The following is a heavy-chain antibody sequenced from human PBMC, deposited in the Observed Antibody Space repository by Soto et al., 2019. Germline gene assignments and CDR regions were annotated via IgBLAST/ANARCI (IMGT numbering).Heavy chain of an antibody. CDR2: INHSGST. D-gene: IGHD2-8*02. V-gene: IGHV4-34*01. J-gene: IGHJ4*02. Sequence: QVQLQQWGAGLLKPSDTLSLTCAVYGGCFSGYYWTWIRQPPGTGLEWIGEINHSGSTNYNPSLKSRVTISVDTSKNQFSLKLTSVTAADTAVYYCATDKITGLFDYWGQGTLVTVSS. CDR3: ATDKITGLFDY. CDR1: GGCFSGYY.